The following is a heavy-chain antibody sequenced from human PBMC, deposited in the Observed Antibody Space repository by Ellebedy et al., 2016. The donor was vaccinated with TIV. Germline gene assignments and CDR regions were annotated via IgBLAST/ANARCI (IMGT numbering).Heavy chain of an antibody. CDR3: TKVLISDYWGPGVY. J-gene: IGHJ4*02. CDR2: INGDGSNI. V-gene: IGHV3-74*01. Sequence: GESLKISCAASGFPFSSSWVHWVRQVPGKGLVWVARINGDGSNIGYADSVKGRFTISRDNAKSTLYLQMNSLRGEDTAVYYCTKVLISDYWGPGVYWGQGTLVTVSS. CDR1: GFPFSSSW. D-gene: IGHD4-17*01.